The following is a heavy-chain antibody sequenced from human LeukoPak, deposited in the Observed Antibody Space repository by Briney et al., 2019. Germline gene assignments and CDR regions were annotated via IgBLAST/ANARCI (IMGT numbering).Heavy chain of an antibody. CDR1: GFTFSSYN. V-gene: IGHV3-48*02. Sequence: GGSLRLSCAASGFTFSSYNMNWVRQPPGKGLEWVSYISSSPTTTYYADSVKGRFTLSRDNAKNSLYLQMNSLRDEDTAVYYCARRGAYGSGTYYNAFDIWGQGTVVTVSS. CDR3: ARRGAYGSGTYYNAFDI. CDR2: ISSSPTTT. D-gene: IGHD3-10*01. J-gene: IGHJ3*02.